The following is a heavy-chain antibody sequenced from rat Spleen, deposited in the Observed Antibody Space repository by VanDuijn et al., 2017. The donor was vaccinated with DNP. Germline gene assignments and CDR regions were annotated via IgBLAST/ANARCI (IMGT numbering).Heavy chain of an antibody. CDR3: ATQDILRMRPYYFDY. Sequence: EVQLVGSDGGLVQPGRSLKVSCAASGFTFSDYYMAWVRQAPAKGLEWVATISYNGGTPYYRDSVKGRFTISRDNAQSTLYLQMDSLRSEDTATYYCATQDILRMRPYYFDYWGQGVMVTVSS. D-gene: IGHD1-6*01. V-gene: IGHV5-7*01. CDR2: ISYNGGTP. J-gene: IGHJ2*01. CDR1: GFTFSDYY.